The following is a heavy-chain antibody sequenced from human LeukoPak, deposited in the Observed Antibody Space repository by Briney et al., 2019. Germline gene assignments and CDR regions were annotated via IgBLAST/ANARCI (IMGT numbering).Heavy chain of an antibody. D-gene: IGHD2-15*01. Sequence: WETLSLTCTVSGGSISSYYWSWIRQPPGKGLEWIGYIYYSGSTNYNPSLKSRVTISVDTSKNQFSLKLSSVTAADTAVYYCARALGVGVVAAIGWFDPWGQGTLVTVSS. CDR2: IYYSGST. J-gene: IGHJ5*02. V-gene: IGHV4-59*01. CDR1: GGSISSYY. CDR3: ARALGVGVVAAIGWFDP.